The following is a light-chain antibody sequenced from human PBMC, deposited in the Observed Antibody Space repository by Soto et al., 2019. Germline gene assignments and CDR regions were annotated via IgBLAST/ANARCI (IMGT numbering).Light chain of an antibody. CDR1: QSISSS. Sequence: EIVMTRSPATLSVSPGERATLSCRASQSISSSLAWYQQKPGQAPRLLIYGASTRATGIPDRFSGSGSGTDFTLTITRLEPEDFAVYYCHQYGSSLETFGQGTKVDIK. CDR2: GAS. V-gene: IGKV3-20*01. CDR3: HQYGSSLET. J-gene: IGKJ2*01.